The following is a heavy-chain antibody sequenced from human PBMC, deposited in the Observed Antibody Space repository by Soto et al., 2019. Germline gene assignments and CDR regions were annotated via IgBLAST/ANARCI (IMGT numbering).Heavy chain of an antibody. D-gene: IGHD5-12*01. Sequence: SVKVSCKASGGTFSSYAISCVRQAPGQGLEWMGGIIPIFGTANYAQKFQGRVTITADESTSTAYMELSSLRSEDTAVYYCASILGVEMATISYPYYFDYWGQGTLVTVSS. CDR3: ASILGVEMATISYPYYFDY. CDR1: GGTFSSYA. J-gene: IGHJ4*02. CDR2: IIPIFGTA. V-gene: IGHV1-69*13.